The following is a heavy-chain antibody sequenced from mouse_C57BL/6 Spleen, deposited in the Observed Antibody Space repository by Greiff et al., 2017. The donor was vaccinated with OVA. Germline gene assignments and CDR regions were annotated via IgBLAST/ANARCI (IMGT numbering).Heavy chain of an antibody. CDR1: GYTFTSYW. J-gene: IGHJ1*03. D-gene: IGHD2-13*01. V-gene: IGHV1-50*01. Sequence: QVQLQQPGAELVKPGASVKLSCKASGYTFTSYWMQWVKQRPGQGLEWIGEIDPSDSYTNYNQKFKGKATLTVDTSSSTAYMQLSSLTSEDSAVYYCARSDYVYWYFDVWGTGTTVTVAA. CDR2: IDPSDSYT. CDR3: ARSDYVYWYFDV.